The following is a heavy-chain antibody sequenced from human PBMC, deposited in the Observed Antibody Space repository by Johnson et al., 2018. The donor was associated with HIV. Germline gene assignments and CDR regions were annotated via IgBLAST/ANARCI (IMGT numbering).Heavy chain of an antibody. J-gene: IGHJ3*02. D-gene: IGHD4-17*01. V-gene: IGHV3-23*04. CDR3: ATDVDGAREWRPAFDI. CDR2: ISGSGGST. CDR1: GFTFSSYA. Sequence: VQLVESGGGLVQPGGSLRLSCAASGFTFSSYAMSWVRQAPGKGLEWVSAISGSGGSTYYADSVKGRFTISRDNAKNSLYLQMNSLRAEDTALYYCATDVDGAREWRPAFDIWGQGTMVTVSS.